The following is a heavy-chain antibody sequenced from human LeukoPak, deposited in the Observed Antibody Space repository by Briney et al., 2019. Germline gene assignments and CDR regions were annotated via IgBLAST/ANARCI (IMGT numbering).Heavy chain of an antibody. D-gene: IGHD2-21*02. CDR2: ISSSSSYI. CDR1: GFTFSSYS. CDR3: ASAEGVVTADY. V-gene: IGHV3-21*01. J-gene: IGHJ4*02. Sequence: GGSLRLSCAASGFTFSSYSMTWVRQAPGKGLEWVSSISSSSSYIYYADSVKGRFTVSRDNAKNSLYLQMNSLRAEDTAVYYCASAEGVVTADYWGQGTLVTVSS.